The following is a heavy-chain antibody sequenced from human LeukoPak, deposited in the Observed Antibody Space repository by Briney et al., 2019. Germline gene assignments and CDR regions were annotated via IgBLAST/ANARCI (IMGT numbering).Heavy chain of an antibody. CDR2: ISGSGGST. V-gene: IGHV3-23*01. CDR3: AKGEIAHFDRIYFDY. J-gene: IGHJ4*02. Sequence: GGSLRLSCAASGFTFSSYGMSWVRQAPGKGLEWVSAISGSGGSTYYADSVKGRFTISRDNSKNTLYLQMNSLRAEDTAVYYCAKGEIAHFDRIYFDYWGQGTLVTVSS. D-gene: IGHD5-24*01. CDR1: GFTFSSYG.